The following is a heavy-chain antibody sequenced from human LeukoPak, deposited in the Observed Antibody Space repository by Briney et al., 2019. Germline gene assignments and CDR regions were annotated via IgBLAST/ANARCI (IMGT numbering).Heavy chain of an antibody. Sequence: GGSLRLSCVASEFTFSSFWMSWVRQAPGGGREWVANIKQDGSEKYYVHSVKGRFTISRDNAKNALYLQMSSLRAEDTAVYYCARDGGYCSGGSCYWEYWGQGTLVTVSS. V-gene: IGHV3-7*01. CDR3: ARDGGYCSGGSCYWEY. CDR2: IKQDGSEK. CDR1: EFTFSSFW. J-gene: IGHJ4*02. D-gene: IGHD2-15*01.